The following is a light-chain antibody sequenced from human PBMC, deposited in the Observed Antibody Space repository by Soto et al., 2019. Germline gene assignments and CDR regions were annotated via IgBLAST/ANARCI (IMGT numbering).Light chain of an antibody. CDR2: DND. CDR1: RSNIGSKY. J-gene: IGLJ2*01. CDR3: GTWDTSLGAVV. V-gene: IGLV1-51*01. Sequence: QSVLTQPPSVSAAPGQTVTISCSGSRSNIGSKYVSWYQQFPGTAPKLLIFDNDKRPSASPDRFSGSKSGTQATLDITGLQTGDEADYYCGTWDTSLGAVVFGGGTKVTVL.